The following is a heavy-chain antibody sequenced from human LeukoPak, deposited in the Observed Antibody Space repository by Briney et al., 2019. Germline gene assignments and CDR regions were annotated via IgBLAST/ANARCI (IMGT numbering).Heavy chain of an antibody. Sequence: GGSLRLSCAASGFTVSSNYMSWVRQAPGKGLERVSVIYSGGSTYYADSVKGRFTISRDNSKNTLYLRMNSLRAEDTAVYYCARERGDYGIIDYWGQGTLVTVSS. CDR3: ARERGDYGIIDY. CDR1: GFTVSSNY. V-gene: IGHV3-66*01. J-gene: IGHJ4*02. D-gene: IGHD4-17*01. CDR2: IYSGGST.